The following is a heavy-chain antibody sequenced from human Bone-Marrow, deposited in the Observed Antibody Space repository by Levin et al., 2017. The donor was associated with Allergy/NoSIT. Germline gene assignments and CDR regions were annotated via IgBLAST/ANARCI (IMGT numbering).Heavy chain of an antibody. J-gene: IGHJ6*02. D-gene: IGHD1-26*01. CDR1: GYTFTTYD. CDR3: ARGSGSGGNGMDV. V-gene: IGHV1-18*01. Sequence: GGSLRLSCKASGYTFTTYDFTWVRQAPGQGLEWMGWISIYNGNTNYAQKFQGRVTLTTDTSTSTAYMELRSLRLDDTAVYFCARGSGSGGNGMDVWGQGTTVTVSS. CDR2: ISIYNGNT.